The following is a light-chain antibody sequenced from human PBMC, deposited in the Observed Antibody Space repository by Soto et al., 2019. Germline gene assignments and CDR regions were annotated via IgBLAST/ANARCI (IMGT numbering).Light chain of an antibody. CDR1: QSISIY. Sequence: EIVLTQSPATLSLSPGERATLSCRASQSISIYLAWYQQKPGQAPRLLIYDASKRAPGIPARFSGSGFWTAFTPTIGGLDPEVFAVYYCQHRSSWPEGYPFGRGTKLETK. V-gene: IGKV3-11*01. J-gene: IGKJ2*01. CDR3: QHRSSWPEGYP. CDR2: DAS.